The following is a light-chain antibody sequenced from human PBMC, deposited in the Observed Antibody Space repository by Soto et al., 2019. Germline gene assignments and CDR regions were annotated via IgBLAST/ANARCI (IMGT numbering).Light chain of an antibody. CDR1: SSNIWAGYD. CDR2: ANN. CDR3: QSYYSSLRRSDV. V-gene: IGLV1-40*01. J-gene: IGLJ1*01. Sequence: QPVLTQPPSVSGAPGQRATISCTGSSSNIWAGYDVHWYQQLPGAAPKLLIYANNNRPSGVPDRFSGSKSDTSASLAITGLQAEDEADYYCQSYYSSLRRSDVVGTGTKLTVL.